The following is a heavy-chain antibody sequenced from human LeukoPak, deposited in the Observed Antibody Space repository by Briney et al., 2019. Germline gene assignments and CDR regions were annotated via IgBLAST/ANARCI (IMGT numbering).Heavy chain of an antibody. Sequence: QVQLQESGPGLVKPSQTLSLTCTVSGRSISSGDYYWSWILKPPGKGPEWIGYIYYSGSTYYNPSLKSRVTISVDTSKNQFSLKLSSVTAADTAVYYCARAFWSGYFDYWGQGTLVTVSS. CDR2: IYYSGST. V-gene: IGHV4-30-4*08. D-gene: IGHD3-3*01. CDR1: GRSISSGDYY. J-gene: IGHJ4*02. CDR3: ARAFWSGYFDY.